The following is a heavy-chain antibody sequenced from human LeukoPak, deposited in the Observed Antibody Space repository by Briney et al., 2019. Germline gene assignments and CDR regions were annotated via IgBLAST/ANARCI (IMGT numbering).Heavy chain of an antibody. CDR1: GFTFSTYS. Sequence: GGSLRLSCAASGFTFSTYSMNWVRQAPGKGLEWVSSINADSSHIYYADSVKGRFTISRDNSKNTLYLQMNSLRAEDTAVYYCARITMSRFDPWGQGTLVTVS. D-gene: IGHD3-10*02. CDR3: ARITMSRFDP. J-gene: IGHJ5*02. V-gene: IGHV3-21*04. CDR2: INADSSHI.